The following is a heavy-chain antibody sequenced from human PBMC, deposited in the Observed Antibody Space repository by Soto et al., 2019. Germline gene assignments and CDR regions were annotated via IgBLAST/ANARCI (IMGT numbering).Heavy chain of an antibody. D-gene: IGHD6-19*01. CDR1: GDSYRISTYS. J-gene: IGHJ5*02. V-gene: IGHV4-30-2*01. CDR2: IYQSVVT. CDR3: AGMPYSSGLRFDP. Sequence: PSETLSLTGNMSGDSYRISTYSWSWIRQPPGKALQWIGFIYQSVVTSYNPSLASRVSISLDRSNNHCSLKLKSVTAADTAVYFCAGMPYSSGLRFDPWGPGTLVTVSS.